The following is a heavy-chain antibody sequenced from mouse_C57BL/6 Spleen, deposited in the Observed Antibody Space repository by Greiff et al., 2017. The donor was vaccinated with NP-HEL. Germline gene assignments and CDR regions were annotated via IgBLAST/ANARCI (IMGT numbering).Heavy chain of an antibody. CDR1: GYAFSSSW. J-gene: IGHJ3*01. CDR2: IYPGDGDT. Sequence: QVQLQQSGPELVKPGASVKISCKASGYAFSSSWMNWVKQRPGKGLEWIGRIYPGDGDTNYNGKFKGKATLTADKSSSTAYMQLSSLTSEDSAVYFCARSGYDYDEGFAYWGQGTLVTVSA. D-gene: IGHD2-4*01. CDR3: ARSGYDYDEGFAY. V-gene: IGHV1-82*01.